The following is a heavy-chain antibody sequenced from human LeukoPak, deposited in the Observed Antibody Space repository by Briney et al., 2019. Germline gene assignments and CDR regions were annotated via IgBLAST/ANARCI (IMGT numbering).Heavy chain of an antibody. CDR1: GGSFSGYY. D-gene: IGHD6-13*01. V-gene: IGHV4-34*01. CDR2: INHSGST. J-gene: IGHJ3*02. Sequence: SSETLSLTCAVYGGSFSGYYWSWIRQPPGKGLEWIGEINHSGSTNYNPSLKSRVTISVDTSENQFSLKLSSVTAADTAVYYCATRRGYSSSWTPAYAFDIWGQGTLVTVPS. CDR3: ATRRGYSSSWTPAYAFDI.